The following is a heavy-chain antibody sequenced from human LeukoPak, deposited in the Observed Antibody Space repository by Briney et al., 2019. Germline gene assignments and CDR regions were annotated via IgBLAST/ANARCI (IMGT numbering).Heavy chain of an antibody. D-gene: IGHD6-6*01. CDR3: AKAIAARHLFDY. Sequence: ASVKVSCKASGYTFTSYYMHWVRQAPGQGLEWMGIINPSGGSTSYAQKFQGRVTMTRDASTSTVYMELSSLRSEDTAVYYCAKAIAARHLFDYWGQGTLVTVSS. CDR1: GYTFTSYY. CDR2: INPSGGST. J-gene: IGHJ4*02. V-gene: IGHV1-46*01.